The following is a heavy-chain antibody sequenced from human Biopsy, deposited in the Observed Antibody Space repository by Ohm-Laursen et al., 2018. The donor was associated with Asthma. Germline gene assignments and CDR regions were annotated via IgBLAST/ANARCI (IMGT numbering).Heavy chain of an antibody. CDR1: GFSFSNFA. CDR2: VSKDASTQ. Sequence: SLRLSCSAFGFSFSNFAIHWVRQAPGKGLEWVGVVSKDASTQDYADSVKGRFTMARDNSKNTLDLQMNSLREEDTAVYYCVRDGTDDAFDIWGQGTVVSVSS. D-gene: IGHD1-1*01. J-gene: IGHJ3*02. V-gene: IGHV3-30*01. CDR3: VRDGTDDAFDI.